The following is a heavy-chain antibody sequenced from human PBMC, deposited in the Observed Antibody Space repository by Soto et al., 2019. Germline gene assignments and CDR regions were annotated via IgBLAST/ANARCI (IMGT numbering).Heavy chain of an antibody. Sequence: GGSLRLSCAASGFTFSSYAMHWVRQAPGKGLEWVAVISYDGSKTDGGTADYAAPVKGRFTISRDDSRTTLYLQMNSLKAEDTAVYYCTPGGVPAAAKGYYYYAMDVWGQGTTVTVSS. CDR3: TPGGVPAAAKGYYYYAMDV. CDR1: GFTFSSYA. J-gene: IGHJ6*02. D-gene: IGHD2-2*01. CDR2: ISYDGSKTDGGTA. V-gene: IGHV3-15*04.